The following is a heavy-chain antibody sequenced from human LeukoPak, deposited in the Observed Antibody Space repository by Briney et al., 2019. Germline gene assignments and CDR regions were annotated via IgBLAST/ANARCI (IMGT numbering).Heavy chain of an antibody. J-gene: IGHJ3*02. Sequence: GGSLRFSCAASGFTFSSYAMHWVRQAPGKGLEWVAVISYDGSNKYYADSVKGRFTISRDNSKNTLYLQMNSLRAEDTAVYYCAIRRDAFDIWGQGTMVTVSS. V-gene: IGHV3-30-3*01. CDR1: GFTFSSYA. CDR2: ISYDGSNK. CDR3: AIRRDAFDI.